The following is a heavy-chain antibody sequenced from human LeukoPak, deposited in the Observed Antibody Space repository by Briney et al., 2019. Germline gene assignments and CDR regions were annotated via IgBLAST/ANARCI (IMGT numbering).Heavy chain of an antibody. Sequence: SETLSLTCTVSGYSISSGYYWGWIRQPPGKGLEWIGSIYHSGKTNYNPSLKGRVTISVDKSKNQISLKLSSVTAADTAVYYCARDAYDRSGYSFDYWGQGTLVTVSS. CDR3: ARDAYDRSGYSFDY. D-gene: IGHD3-22*01. J-gene: IGHJ4*02. V-gene: IGHV4-38-2*02. CDR1: GYSISSGYY. CDR2: IYHSGKT.